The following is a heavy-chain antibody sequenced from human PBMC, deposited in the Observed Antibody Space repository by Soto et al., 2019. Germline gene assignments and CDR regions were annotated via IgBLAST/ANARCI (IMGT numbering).Heavy chain of an antibody. CDR3: ARDSPIGSEYSGYDGIDY. V-gene: IGHV1-69*04. CDR2: IIPLLDTV. CDR1: GYTFTSYA. Sequence: SVKVSWKASGYTFTSYAMNWVRQAPGQGLEWMGRIIPLLDTVDYAQKFQGRVTITADKSTNTAYMDLTRLTFEDTAVYYCARDSPIGSEYSGYDGIDYWGQGTLVTVSS. D-gene: IGHD5-12*01. J-gene: IGHJ4*02.